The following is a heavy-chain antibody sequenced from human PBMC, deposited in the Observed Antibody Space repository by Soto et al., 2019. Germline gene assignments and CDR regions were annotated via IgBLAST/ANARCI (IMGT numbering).Heavy chain of an antibody. J-gene: IGHJ6*02. CDR3: ARGRTSSPYYYATDV. Sequence: AAVKVSCKDSGYTFTSYWISWVRQAPGQGLEWMGCISDYNSNTNYAQKLHRRVTMTTDTSKTTAYMELRSLTSDATAVYYCARGRTSSPYYYATDVWGQGTTVTVSS. CDR1: GYTFTSYW. V-gene: IGHV1-18*01. D-gene: IGHD6-13*01. CDR2: ISDYNSNT.